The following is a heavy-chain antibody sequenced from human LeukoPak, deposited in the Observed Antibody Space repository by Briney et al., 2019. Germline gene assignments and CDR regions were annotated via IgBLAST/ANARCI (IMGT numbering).Heavy chain of an antibody. CDR2: ISYGGSNK. CDR3: AQRSYYYYGMDV. Sequence: GGSLRLSCAASGSTFSSYGMHWVRQAPGKGLEWVAVISYGGSNKYYADSVKGRFTISRDNSKNTLYLQMNSLRAEDTAVYYCAQRSYYYYGMDVWGKGTTVTVSS. CDR1: GSTFSSYG. J-gene: IGHJ6*04. V-gene: IGHV3-30*03.